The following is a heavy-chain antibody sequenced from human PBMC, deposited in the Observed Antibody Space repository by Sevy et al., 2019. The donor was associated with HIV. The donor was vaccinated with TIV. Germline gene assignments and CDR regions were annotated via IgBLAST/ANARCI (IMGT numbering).Heavy chain of an antibody. CDR2: ISWNSGSI. D-gene: IGHD2-8*01. CDR3: ARDRDDGYCTNGVCFNFDN. CDR1: GFTFDDYA. V-gene: IGHV3-9*01. J-gene: IGHJ4*01. Sequence: GVSLRLSCAASGFTFDDYAMHWVRQAPGKGLEWVSGISWNSGSIDYADSVKGRFTISRDNAKNSLYLQMKSLRADDTALYYCARDRDDGYCTNGVCFNFDNWGQGTLVTVSS.